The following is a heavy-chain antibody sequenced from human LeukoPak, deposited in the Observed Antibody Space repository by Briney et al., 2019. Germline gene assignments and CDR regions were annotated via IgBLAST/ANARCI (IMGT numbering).Heavy chain of an antibody. Sequence: PGGSLRLSCAASGFTFSSYAMSWVRQAPGKGLEWVSGISDSGGTTYYADSVKGRFTISRDNSKNTLYLRIHGLRAEDTAVYYRAKSRDRNYGSSGYYYYYWGQGTLVTVSS. J-gene: IGHJ4*02. V-gene: IGHV3-23*01. CDR1: GFTFSSYA. D-gene: IGHD3-22*01. CDR3: AKSRDRNYGSSGYYYYY. CDR2: ISDSGGTT.